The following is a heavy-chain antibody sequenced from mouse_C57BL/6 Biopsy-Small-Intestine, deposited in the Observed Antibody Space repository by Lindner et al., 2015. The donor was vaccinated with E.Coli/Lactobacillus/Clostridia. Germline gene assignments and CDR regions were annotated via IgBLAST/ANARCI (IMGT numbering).Heavy chain of an antibody. D-gene: IGHD2-4*01. Sequence: VQLQESGAVLMKPGASVKLSCKATGYTFTGYWIEWVRQRPGHGLEWIGEILPGSGNTGYNEKFKGKATFTADTSSNTAYLQLSSLTTEDSAIYYCAREGDYDSDVVDSWGQGTTLTVSS. CDR1: GYTFTGYW. CDR2: ILPGSGNT. V-gene: IGHV1-9*01. J-gene: IGHJ2*01. CDR3: AREGDYDSDVVDS.